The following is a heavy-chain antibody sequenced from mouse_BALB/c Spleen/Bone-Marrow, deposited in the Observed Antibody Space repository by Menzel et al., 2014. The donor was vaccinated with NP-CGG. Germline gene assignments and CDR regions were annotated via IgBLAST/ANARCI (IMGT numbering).Heavy chain of an antibody. J-gene: IGHJ2*01. CDR1: GYTFTSYR. Sequence: VQLQESGAALVRPGASVKLSCKASGYTFTSYRMNWVKQRPGQGLEWIGMVDPSDSKTHFNQMFKDKATLTVDRSSSTAYMHLSSLTSEDSAVYYCARNWAFDYWGQGTTLTVSS. CDR3: ARNWAFDY. D-gene: IGHD4-1*01. V-gene: IGHV1-61*01. CDR2: VDPSDSKT.